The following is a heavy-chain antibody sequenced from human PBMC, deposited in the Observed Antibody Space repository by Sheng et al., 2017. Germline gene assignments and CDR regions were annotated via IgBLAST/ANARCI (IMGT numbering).Heavy chain of an antibody. CDR1: GFVFSGYW. CDR2: IKLDGSNK. Sequence: EVHLVESGGGLVQPGGSLRLSCAASGFVFSGYWMSWVRQTPEKGLEWVANIKLDGSNKYYVDSVRGRFTISRDNAKNSLYLQMNSLRAEDTAVYYCVRGGGSLDFWGQGTLVTVSS. D-gene: IGHD3-16*01. J-gene: IGHJ3*01. CDR3: VRGGGSLDF. V-gene: IGHV3-7*01.